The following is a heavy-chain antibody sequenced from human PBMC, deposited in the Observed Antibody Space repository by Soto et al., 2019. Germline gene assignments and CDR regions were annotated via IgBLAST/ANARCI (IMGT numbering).Heavy chain of an antibody. CDR2: ISSSSSTI. CDR3: ARSEASEYYDILTGYYILSAFDI. V-gene: IGHV3-48*02. CDR1: GFTFSSYS. J-gene: IGHJ3*02. D-gene: IGHD3-9*01. Sequence: GGSLRLSCAASGFTFSSYSMNWVRQAPGKGLEWVSYISSSSSTIYYADSVKGRFTISRDNVKNSLYLQMNSLRDEDTAVYYCARSEASEYYDILTGYYILSAFDIWGQGTMVTVSS.